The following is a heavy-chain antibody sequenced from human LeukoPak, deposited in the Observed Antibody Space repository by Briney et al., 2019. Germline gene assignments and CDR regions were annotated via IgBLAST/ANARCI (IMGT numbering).Heavy chain of an antibody. Sequence: GGSLRLSCAASGFTFSSYAMSWVRQAPGKGLEWVSAISGSGGSTYYADSVKGRFTISRDNSKNTLYLQMNSLRAEDTAVYYCAKYRQQLSYYYYGMDVWGQGTTVTVSS. V-gene: IGHV3-23*01. J-gene: IGHJ6*02. D-gene: IGHD6-13*01. CDR2: ISGSGGST. CDR3: AKYRQQLSYYYYGMDV. CDR1: GFTFSSYA.